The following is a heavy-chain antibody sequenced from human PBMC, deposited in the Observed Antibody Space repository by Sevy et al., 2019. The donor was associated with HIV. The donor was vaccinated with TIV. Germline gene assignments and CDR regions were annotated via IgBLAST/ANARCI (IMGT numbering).Heavy chain of an antibody. CDR2: ISSSSSYI. CDR1: GFTFSSYS. J-gene: IGHJ4*02. V-gene: IGHV3-21*01. Sequence: GGSLRLSCAASGFTFSSYSMNWVRQAPGKGLEWVSSISSSSSYIYYADSVKGRFTISRDNAKNSLYRQMNSLRAEDTAVYYCAPSVLRYFDWSGGQGTLVTVSS. CDR3: APSVLRYFDWS. D-gene: IGHD3-9*01.